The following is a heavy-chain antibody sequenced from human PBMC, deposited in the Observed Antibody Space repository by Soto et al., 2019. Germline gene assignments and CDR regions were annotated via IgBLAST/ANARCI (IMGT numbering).Heavy chain of an antibody. J-gene: IGHJ4*02. CDR1: GGTFSSYT. CDR3: ARGYGDSHDY. CDR2: IIPMFGRA. Sequence: QVQLVQSGAEVKKTGSSVKVSCKASGGTFSSYTIRWLRQAPGQGLEWMGRIIPMFGRANYAQKFQGRITITADKSTSTAYIELCSLRSEDTAVYYCARGYGDSHDYWGQGTLVTVSS. D-gene: IGHD4-17*01. V-gene: IGHV1-69*08.